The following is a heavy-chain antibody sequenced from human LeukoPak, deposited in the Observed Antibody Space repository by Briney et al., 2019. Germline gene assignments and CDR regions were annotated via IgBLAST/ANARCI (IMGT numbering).Heavy chain of an antibody. CDR3: ARQVGSGFTIDY. CDR1: GFTFSSYA. D-gene: IGHD6-19*01. V-gene: IGHV3-30*04. J-gene: IGHJ4*02. CDR2: ISYDGSNK. Sequence: GGSLRLSCAASGFTFSSYAMHWVRQAPGKGLEWVAVISYDGSNKYYADSVKGRFIISRDNSKNTLYLQMNSLRAEDTAVYYCARQVGSGFTIDYWGQGTLVTVSS.